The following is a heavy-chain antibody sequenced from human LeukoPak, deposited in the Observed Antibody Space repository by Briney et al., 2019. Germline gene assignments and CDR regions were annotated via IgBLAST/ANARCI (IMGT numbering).Heavy chain of an antibody. CDR3: ARDTGDSGSYYGPHDWFDP. D-gene: IGHD1-26*01. CDR2: IIPILGIA. CDR1: GGTFSSYA. J-gene: IGHJ5*02. V-gene: IGHV1-69*04. Sequence: SVKVSCKASGGTFSSYAISWVRQAPGQGLEWMGRIIPILGIANYAQKFQGRVTITADESTSTAYMELSSLRSEDTAVYYCARDTGDSGSYYGPHDWFDPWGQGTLVTVSS.